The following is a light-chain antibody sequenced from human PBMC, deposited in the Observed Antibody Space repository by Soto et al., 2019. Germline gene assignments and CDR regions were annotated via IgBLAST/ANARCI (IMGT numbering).Light chain of an antibody. CDR1: SSDVGGYNY. CDR2: DVS. J-gene: IGLJ2*01. V-gene: IGLV2-14*01. Sequence: QSALTQPASVSGSPGQSITISCTGTSSDVGGYNYVSWYQQHPGKAPKVMIYDVSNRPSGVSNRFSGSKSGNTASLTISGLQAEDEAEYYCSSYTSSSTLVFGVGTQLTVL. CDR3: SSYTSSSTLV.